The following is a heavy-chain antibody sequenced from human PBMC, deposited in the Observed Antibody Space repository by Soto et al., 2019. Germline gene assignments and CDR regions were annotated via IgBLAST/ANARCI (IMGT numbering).Heavy chain of an antibody. D-gene: IGHD3-22*01. CDR3: AKEYTMVVVVITRPVDY. Sequence: EVLLLESGGGLVQTGGSLRLSCAASGFTFSIYAMSWVRQAPGKGLHWVSAMSGSAGSTYYADSVKGRFSISRDNSKNTLYLQMNSLRAEDTAVYYCAKEYTMVVVVITRPVDYWGQGTLVTVSS. J-gene: IGHJ4*02. CDR2: MSGSAGST. CDR1: GFTFSIYA. V-gene: IGHV3-23*01.